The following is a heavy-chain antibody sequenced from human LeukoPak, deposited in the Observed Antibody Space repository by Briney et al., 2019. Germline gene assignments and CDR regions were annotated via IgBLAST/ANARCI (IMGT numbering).Heavy chain of an antibody. CDR3: ASVKYYDFWSGCYTGRFDP. Sequence: ASVKVSCKASGYTFTAYYMHWVRQAPGQGLEWMGWINPNNGATNYAQKFQGRVTMTRDTSISTAYMELSRLRSDDTAVYYCASVKYYDFWSGCYTGRFDPWGQGTLVTVSS. CDR1: GYTFTAYY. D-gene: IGHD3-3*01. CDR2: INPNNGAT. J-gene: IGHJ5*02. V-gene: IGHV1-2*02.